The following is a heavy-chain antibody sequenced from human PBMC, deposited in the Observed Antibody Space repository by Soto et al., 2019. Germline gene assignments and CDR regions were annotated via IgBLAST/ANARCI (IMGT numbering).Heavy chain of an antibody. V-gene: IGHV4-34*01. D-gene: IGHD2-2*01. J-gene: IGHJ5*02. CDR3: ARVPPGLGHCSSTSCNWFDP. CDR1: GGSFSGYY. Sequence: QVQLQQWGAGLLKPSETLSLTCAVYGGSFSGYYWSWIRQPPGKGLEWIGEINHSGSTNYNPSLKSRVTISVDTSKNQFSLTLSSVTAADTAVYYCARVPPGLGHCSSTSCNWFDPWGQGTLVTVSS. CDR2: INHSGST.